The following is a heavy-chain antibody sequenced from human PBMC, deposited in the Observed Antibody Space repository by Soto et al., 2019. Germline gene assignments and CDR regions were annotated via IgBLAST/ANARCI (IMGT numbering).Heavy chain of an antibody. V-gene: IGHV3-11*01. Sequence: VQLLESGGGLVQPGGSLRLSCAASGFTFSDYYINWIRQAPGKGLEWVSYISSRGGTIYYADSVKGRFTISRDNAKNSLYLQMNSLRAEATAVYYCAREYIAVAGTHYYMDVWGKGTTVTVSS. CDR1: GFTFSDYY. CDR3: AREYIAVAGTHYYMDV. CDR2: ISSRGGTI. D-gene: IGHD6-19*01. J-gene: IGHJ6*03.